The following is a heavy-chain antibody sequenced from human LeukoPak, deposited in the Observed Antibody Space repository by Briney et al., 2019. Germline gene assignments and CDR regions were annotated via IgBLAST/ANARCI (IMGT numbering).Heavy chain of an antibody. Sequence: GASVKVSCKASGYTFTSYDINWVRQATGQGLEWMGWMNPNSGGTNYAQKFQGRVTMTRDTSISTAYMELSRLRSDDTAVYYCVRGRYYFDYWGQGTLVTVSS. CDR1: GYTFTSYD. D-gene: IGHD3-10*01. CDR2: MNPNSGGT. CDR3: VRGRYYFDY. J-gene: IGHJ4*02. V-gene: IGHV1-2*02.